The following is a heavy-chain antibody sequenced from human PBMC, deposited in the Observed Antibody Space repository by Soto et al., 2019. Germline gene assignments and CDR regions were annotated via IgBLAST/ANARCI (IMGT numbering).Heavy chain of an antibody. Sequence: GGSLRLSCAASGFTFSSYSMNWVRQAPGKGLEWVSSISSSSSYIYYADSVKGRFTISRDNAKNSLYLQMNSLRAEDTAVYYCARDPANLNSPQEGGMDVWGQGTTVTVSS. J-gene: IGHJ6*02. CDR3: ARDPANLNSPQEGGMDV. CDR1: GFTFSSYS. V-gene: IGHV3-21*01. CDR2: ISSSSSYI. D-gene: IGHD1-1*01.